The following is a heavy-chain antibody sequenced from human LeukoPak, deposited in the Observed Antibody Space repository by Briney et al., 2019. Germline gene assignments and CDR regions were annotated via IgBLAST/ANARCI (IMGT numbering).Heavy chain of an antibody. V-gene: IGHV4-39*07. J-gene: IGHJ4*02. Sequence: SETLSLTCTVSGDSISSSSYYWGWLRQPPGKGLEWIRSITYSGNTYYNPFLKSRLTISVDTSKNQFSLKLSSVTAADTAVYYCARCKDYYVSGSYYKTFDYWGQGTLVTVSS. D-gene: IGHD3-10*01. CDR1: GDSISSSSYY. CDR2: ITYSGNT. CDR3: ARCKDYYVSGSYYKTFDY.